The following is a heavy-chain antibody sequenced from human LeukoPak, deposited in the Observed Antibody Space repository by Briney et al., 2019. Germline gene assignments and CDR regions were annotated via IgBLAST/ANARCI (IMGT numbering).Heavy chain of an antibody. CDR2: INPSGGST. CDR3: ARDLPHPNFTGYLGWFDP. D-gene: IGHD3-16*01. CDR1: GYTFTSYY. J-gene: IGHJ5*02. Sequence: GASVKVSCKASGYTFTSYYMHWVRQAPGQGLEWMGIINPSGGSTSYAQKFQGRVTMTRDTSTSTVYMELSSLRSEDTAVYYCARDLPHPNFTGYLGWFDPWGQGTLVTVSS. V-gene: IGHV1-46*01.